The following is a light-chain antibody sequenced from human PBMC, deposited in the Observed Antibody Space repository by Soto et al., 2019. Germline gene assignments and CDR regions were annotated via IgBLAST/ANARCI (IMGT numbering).Light chain of an antibody. CDR1: QDIGTD. CDR3: QQYNSYLLT. V-gene: IGKV1-17*01. CDR2: EAS. J-gene: IGKJ4*01. Sequence: DIQMTQSPSPLSASVADRVTITCRASQDIGTDLGWYQRKPGKAPERLIYEASVLQSGVPSRFSGSGSGTEFTLTISSLQPDDFATYYCQQYNSYLLTFGGGTKVDIK.